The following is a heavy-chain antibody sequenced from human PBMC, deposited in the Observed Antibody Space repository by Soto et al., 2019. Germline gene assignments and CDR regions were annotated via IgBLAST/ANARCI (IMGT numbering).Heavy chain of an antibody. J-gene: IGHJ5*02. Sequence: SETLSLTCTVSGGSISSGDYYWSWIRQPPGKGLEWIGYIYYSGSTYYNPSLKSRVTISVDTSKNQFSLKLSSVTAADTAVYYCAREQGGYYDSSGYTWFDPWGQGTLVTVSS. CDR3: AREQGGYYDSSGYTWFDP. D-gene: IGHD3-22*01. CDR2: IYYSGST. CDR1: GGSISSGDYY. V-gene: IGHV4-30-4*01.